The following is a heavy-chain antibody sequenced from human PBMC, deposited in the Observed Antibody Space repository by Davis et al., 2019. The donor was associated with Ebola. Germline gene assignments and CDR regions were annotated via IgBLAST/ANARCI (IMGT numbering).Heavy chain of an antibody. Sequence: GESLKISCAASGFTFSSYSMNWVRQAPGKGLEWASSISSSSSYIYYADSVKGRFTISRDNAKNTLYLQLNSLRAEDTAVYYCARDRGYPDSFDIWGQGTMVAISS. CDR1: GFTFSSYS. CDR2: ISSSSSYI. V-gene: IGHV3-21*01. CDR3: ARDRGYPDSFDI. J-gene: IGHJ3*02. D-gene: IGHD1-1*01.